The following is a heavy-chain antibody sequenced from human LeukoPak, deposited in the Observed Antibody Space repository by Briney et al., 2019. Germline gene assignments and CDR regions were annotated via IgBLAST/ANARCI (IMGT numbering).Heavy chain of an antibody. J-gene: IGHJ4*02. D-gene: IGHD1-1*01. CDR3: AKDLANSWTIDY. CDR1: GFTFSVYA. CDR2: ISYSGSEK. V-gene: IGHV3-30-3*01. Sequence: GRSLSLSCAASGFTFSVYAMHWVRQAPGKGLEWVALISYSGSEKYYADSVEGRFTISGDNSRNTLYLQMNSLSVEDTAFYYCAKDLANSWTIDYWGQGTLVTVSS.